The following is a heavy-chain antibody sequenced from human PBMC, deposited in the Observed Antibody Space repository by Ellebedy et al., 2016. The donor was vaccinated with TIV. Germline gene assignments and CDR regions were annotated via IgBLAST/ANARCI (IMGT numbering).Heavy chain of an antibody. CDR2: IIPIFGTA. Sequence: SVKVSCXASGGTFSSYAISWVRQAPGQGLEWMGGIIPIFGTANYAQKFQGRVTITADKSTSTAYMELSSLRSEDTAVYYCARGPTSLQQWLVPYYYGMDVWGQGTTVTVSS. CDR3: ARGPTSLQQWLVPYYYGMDV. V-gene: IGHV1-69*06. CDR1: GGTFSSYA. J-gene: IGHJ6*02. D-gene: IGHD6-19*01.